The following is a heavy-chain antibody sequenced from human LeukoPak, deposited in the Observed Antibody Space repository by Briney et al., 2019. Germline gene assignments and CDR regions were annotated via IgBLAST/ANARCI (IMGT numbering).Heavy chain of an antibody. CDR1: GFTFSSYV. D-gene: IGHD5-18*01. CDR2: ISASGGNT. CDR3: AKEEQYSYAI. V-gene: IGHV3-23*01. J-gene: IGHJ4*02. Sequence: GGSLRLSCAASGFTFSSYVMTWVRQAPGKGLEWVLSISASGGNTYYADSVKGRFTISRDNSKNPGYMKRTSLRAEDTAVYYCAKEEQYSYAIWGQGTLVTVSS.